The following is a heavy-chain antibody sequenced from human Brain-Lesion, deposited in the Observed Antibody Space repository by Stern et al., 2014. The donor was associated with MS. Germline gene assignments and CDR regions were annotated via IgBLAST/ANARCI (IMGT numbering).Heavy chain of an antibody. Sequence: EVQLVESGGGLVQPGGSLRLSCAASGFTFSNYWMHWVRQAPVQGLVWVSRVNNDGRRTSYADSVKGRFTMSRDNAKNTLYLQMNSLRVEDTAIYYCARGERWFDSWGQGTLVTVSS. CDR3: ARGERWFDS. D-gene: IGHD3-10*01. CDR2: VNNDGRRT. J-gene: IGHJ5*01. V-gene: IGHV3-74*02. CDR1: GFTFSNYW.